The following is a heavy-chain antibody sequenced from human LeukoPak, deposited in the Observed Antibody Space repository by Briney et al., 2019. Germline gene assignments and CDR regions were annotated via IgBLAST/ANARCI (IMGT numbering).Heavy chain of an antibody. CDR3: TRAYTTSWYGYYMDV. CDR2: IRSKAYGGTT. Sequence: GGSLRLSCTASGFTFGDCAMSWVRQAPGKGLEWVGFIRSKAYGGTTEYAASVKGRFTISRDDSKSIAYLQMNSLETEETAVYYCTRAYTTSWYGYYMDVWGKGTTVTISS. CDR1: GFTFGDCA. J-gene: IGHJ6*03. V-gene: IGHV3-49*04. D-gene: IGHD6-13*01.